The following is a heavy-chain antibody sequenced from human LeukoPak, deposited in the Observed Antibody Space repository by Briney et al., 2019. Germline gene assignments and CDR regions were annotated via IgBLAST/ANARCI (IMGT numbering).Heavy chain of an antibody. J-gene: IGHJ2*01. CDR1: GGTFSSYA. Sequence: SVKVSCKASGGTFSSYAISWVRQAPGQGLEWMGGIIPIFGTANYAQKFQGRVTITADESTSTAYMELSSLRSEDTAVYYCARAPYYYGSGSDNWYFDLWGRGTLVTVSS. V-gene: IGHV1-69*13. CDR2: IIPIFGTA. D-gene: IGHD3-10*01. CDR3: ARAPYYYGSGSDNWYFDL.